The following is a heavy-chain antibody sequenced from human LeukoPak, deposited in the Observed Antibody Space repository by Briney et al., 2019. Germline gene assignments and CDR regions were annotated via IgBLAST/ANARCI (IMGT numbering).Heavy chain of an antibody. J-gene: IGHJ5*02. V-gene: IGHV1-8*01. CDR1: GYTFTSYD. Sequence: GASVKVSCKASGYTFTSYDINWVRQATGQGLEWMGWMNPNSGNTGYAQKLQGRVTMTTDTSTSTAYMELRSLRSDDTAVYYCARRIAAAATYNWFDPWGQGTLVTVSS. D-gene: IGHD6-13*01. CDR3: ARRIAAAATYNWFDP. CDR2: MNPNSGNT.